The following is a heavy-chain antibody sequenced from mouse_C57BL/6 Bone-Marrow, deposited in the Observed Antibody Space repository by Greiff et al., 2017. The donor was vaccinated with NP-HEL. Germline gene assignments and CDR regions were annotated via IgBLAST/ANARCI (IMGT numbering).Heavy chain of an antibody. CDR2: SRNKANDYTT. CDR3: ARYVYYGSSYGAMDY. CDR1: GFTFSDFY. V-gene: IGHV7-1*01. J-gene: IGHJ4*01. D-gene: IGHD1-1*01. Sequence: EVKLMESGGGLVQSGRSLRLSCATSGFTFSDFYMEWVRQAPGTGLEWIAASRNKANDYTTEYSASVKGRFIVSRDTSQSILYLQMNALRAEDTAIYYCARYVYYGSSYGAMDYWGQGTSVTVSS.